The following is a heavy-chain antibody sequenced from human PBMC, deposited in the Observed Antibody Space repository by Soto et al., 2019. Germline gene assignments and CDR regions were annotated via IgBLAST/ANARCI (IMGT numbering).Heavy chain of an antibody. Sequence: PGESLKISCKGSGYSFNSYWIGWVRQMPGRGLECMGIIYPGDSDTRYSPSFQGQVTISADKSISTAYLQWSSLKASDTAMYYCARHARYYGSGSPPYYYGMDVWGQGTTVTVSS. V-gene: IGHV5-51*01. CDR3: ARHARYYGSGSPPYYYGMDV. CDR2: IYPGDSDT. CDR1: GYSFNSYW. D-gene: IGHD3-10*01. J-gene: IGHJ6*02.